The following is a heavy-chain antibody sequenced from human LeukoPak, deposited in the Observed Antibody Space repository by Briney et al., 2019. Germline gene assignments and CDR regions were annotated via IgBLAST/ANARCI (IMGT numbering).Heavy chain of an antibody. CDR1: GFNFRHAA. J-gene: IGHJ4*02. V-gene: IGHV3-23*01. CDR2: ISFSGDNA. CDR3: AKKRVQLECFDY. D-gene: IGHD1-1*01. Sequence: GGSLRLSCAVSGFNFRHAAMTWVRQVPGKALEWVGLISFSGDNAYYADSVKGRFTISRDNSKNTLYLQMNSLRAEDTAVYYCAKKRVQLECFDYWGQGTLVTVSS.